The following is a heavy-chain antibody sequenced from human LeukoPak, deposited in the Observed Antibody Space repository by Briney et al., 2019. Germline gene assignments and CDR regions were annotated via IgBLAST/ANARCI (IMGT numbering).Heavy chain of an antibody. J-gene: IGHJ6*02. Sequence: GGSLRLSCAASGFTFSDAWMSRVRQAPGKGLEWVGRIQSKTDGGTTDYAAPVKGRFTISRDDSKTTLYLQMNSLKTEDTGVYYCMLIWPDFHWGQGTTVTASS. CDR1: GFTFSDAW. V-gene: IGHV3-15*01. CDR2: IQSKTDGGTT. CDR3: MLIWPDFH. D-gene: IGHD3-3*01.